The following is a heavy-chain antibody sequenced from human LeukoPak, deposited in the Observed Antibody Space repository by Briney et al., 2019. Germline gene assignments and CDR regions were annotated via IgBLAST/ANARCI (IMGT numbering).Heavy chain of an antibody. J-gene: IGHJ4*02. CDR2: IYSGGST. CDR1: GFTVSGSY. D-gene: IGHD1-26*01. CDR3: ARGAVGAANYDY. Sequence: PGGSLRLSCAASGFTVSGSYMNWVRQAPGKGLAWVSVIYSGGSTHYADSVKGRFTISRDNSKNTLYLQMNSLRVEDTAMYYCARGAVGAANYDYWGQGTLVTVSS. V-gene: IGHV3-53*01.